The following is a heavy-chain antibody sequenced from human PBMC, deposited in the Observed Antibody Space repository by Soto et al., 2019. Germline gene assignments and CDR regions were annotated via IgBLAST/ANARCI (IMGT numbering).Heavy chain of an antibody. Sequence: EVQLVESGGGLVQPGGSLRLSCAASGFTFSSYWMSWVRQAPGKGLEWVANIKQDGSEKYYVDSVKGRFTISRDNAKNSLYLQMNSLRAEDTAVYYCVRDLGLAAAHPDWFDPWGQGTLVTVSS. CDR1: GFTFSSYW. CDR2: IKQDGSEK. D-gene: IGHD6-13*01. V-gene: IGHV3-7*01. CDR3: VRDLGLAAAHPDWFDP. J-gene: IGHJ5*02.